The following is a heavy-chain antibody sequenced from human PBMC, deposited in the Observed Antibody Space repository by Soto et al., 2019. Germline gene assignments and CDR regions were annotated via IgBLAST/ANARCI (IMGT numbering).Heavy chain of an antibody. CDR2: MYATGST. V-gene: IGHV4-4*07. J-gene: IGHJ6*02. Sequence: SETLSLTCTVSGGSISSYYWSWIRQPAGRGLEWIGRMYATGSTNYNPSLKSRVTMSVDTSKNQFSLKLTFVTAADTAVYYCASLGVEYRSSPYGMDVWGQGTTVTVSS. D-gene: IGHD6-6*01. CDR1: GGSISSYY. CDR3: ASLGVEYRSSPYGMDV.